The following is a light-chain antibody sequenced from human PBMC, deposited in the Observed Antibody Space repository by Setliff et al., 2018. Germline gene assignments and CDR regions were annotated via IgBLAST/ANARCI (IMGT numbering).Light chain of an antibody. V-gene: IGLV2-8*01. CDR2: EVS. CDR3: SSYAGSNTPYV. Sequence: QSALAQPPSASGSPGQSVTISCTGTSSYVGGYNYVSWYQQHPGKAPKLMIYEVSKRPSGVPDRFSGSKSGNTASLTVSGLQAEDEADYYCSSYAGSNTPYVFGTGTKGTVL. J-gene: IGLJ1*01. CDR1: SSYVGGYNY.